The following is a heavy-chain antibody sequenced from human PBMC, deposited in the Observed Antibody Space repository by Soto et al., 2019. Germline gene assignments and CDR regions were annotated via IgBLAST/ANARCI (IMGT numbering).Heavy chain of an antibody. CDR2: INWKSGSI. Sequence: GGSLRLSCTASGFTFDDYAVHWVRQPPGKGLEWVSGINWKSGSIGYADSVKGRFTISRDNAKNSLYLQMSSLRVEDTALYYCAKDMGRKVYFIAAAGPFDYWGQGTLVTVSS. CDR3: AKDMGRKVYFIAAAGPFDY. V-gene: IGHV3-9*01. D-gene: IGHD6-13*01. J-gene: IGHJ4*02. CDR1: GFTFDDYA.